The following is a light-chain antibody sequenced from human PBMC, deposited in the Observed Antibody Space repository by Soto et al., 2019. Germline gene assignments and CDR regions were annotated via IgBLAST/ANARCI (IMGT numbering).Light chain of an antibody. V-gene: IGLV2-14*01. CDR1: SSDVAGYNS. J-gene: IGLJ2*01. Sequence: QSALTQPASVSGSPGQSITISCTGTSSDVAGYNSVSWYQQHPGKAPKLMIYDVSNRPSGVSNRFSGYKSGNTASLTISGLQGEDEDDYYGSSYTSSHVVFGGGTKLTVL. CDR2: DVS. CDR3: SSYTSSHVV.